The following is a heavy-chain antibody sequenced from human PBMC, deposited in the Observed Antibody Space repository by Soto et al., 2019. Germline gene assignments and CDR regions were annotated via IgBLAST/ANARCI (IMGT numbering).Heavy chain of an antibody. D-gene: IGHD6-19*01. CDR2: INYSGST. CDR3: ARPLDSQDSSGWRGAFDI. CDR1: GGSFANYY. Sequence: PSETLSLTCAVYGGSFANYYWNWIRQPPGKGLEWIGEINYSGSTDYNPSLESRVTISVDTSKNQFSLNLSSVTAADTAIYYCARPLDSQDSSGWRGAFDIWGQGTMVTVSS. V-gene: IGHV4-34*01. J-gene: IGHJ3*02.